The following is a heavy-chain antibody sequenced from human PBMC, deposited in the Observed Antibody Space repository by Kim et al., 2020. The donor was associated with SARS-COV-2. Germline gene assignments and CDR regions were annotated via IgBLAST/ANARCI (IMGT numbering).Heavy chain of an antibody. CDR2: GSNE. D-gene: IGHD1-26*01. V-gene: IGHV3-30*02. CDR3: AKTGRGFDY. J-gene: IGHJ4*02. Sequence: GSNEYYAESVKSRFTISRDNSKDTLYLQMNSLKPEDTAVYYCAKTGRGFDYWGQGTLVTVSS.